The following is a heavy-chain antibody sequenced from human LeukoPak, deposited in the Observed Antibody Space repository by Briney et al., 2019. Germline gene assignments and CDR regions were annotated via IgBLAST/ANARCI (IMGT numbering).Heavy chain of an antibody. CDR2: IYTSGST. Sequence: SETLSLTCAVSGYSISSGYYWSWIRQPAGKGLEWIGRIYTSGSTNYNPSLKSRVTMSVDTSKNQFSLKLSSVTAADTAVYYCARDGGAAMVTPDYWGQGTLVTVSS. J-gene: IGHJ4*02. D-gene: IGHD5-18*01. CDR3: ARDGGAAMVTPDY. V-gene: IGHV4-4*07. CDR1: GYSISSGYY.